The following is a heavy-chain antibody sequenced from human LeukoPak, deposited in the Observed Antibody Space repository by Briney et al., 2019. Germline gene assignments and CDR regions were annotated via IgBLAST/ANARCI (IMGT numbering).Heavy chain of an antibody. V-gene: IGHV4-39*01. CDR2: IYYSGST. CDR1: GGSISSSSYY. Sequence: SETLSLTCTVSGGSISSSSYYWGWIRQPPEKGLEWIGSIYYSGSTYYNPSLKSRVTISVDTSKNQFSLKLSSVTAADTAVYYCARLGISSWYFDYWGQGTLVTVSS. J-gene: IGHJ4*02. D-gene: IGHD6-13*01. CDR3: ARLGISSWYFDY.